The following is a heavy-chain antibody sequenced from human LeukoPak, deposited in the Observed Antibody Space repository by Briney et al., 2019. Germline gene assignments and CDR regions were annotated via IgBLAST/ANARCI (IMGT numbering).Heavy chain of an antibody. CDR1: GGSISSDY. J-gene: IGHJ3*02. V-gene: IGHV4-4*07. CDR3: ARSRLITIFGVVTPTGDAFDI. D-gene: IGHD3-3*01. CDR2: IYTSGST. Sequence: KPSETLSLTCTLSGGSISSDYWSWIRQPAGKGLEWIGRIYTSGSTNYNPSLKSRVTISVDKSKNQFSLKLSSVTAADTAVYSCARSRLITIFGVVTPTGDAFDIWGQGTMVTVSS.